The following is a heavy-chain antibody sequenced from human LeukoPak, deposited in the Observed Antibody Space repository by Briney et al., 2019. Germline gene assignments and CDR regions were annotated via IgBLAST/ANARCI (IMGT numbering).Heavy chain of an antibody. V-gene: IGHV3-74*01. D-gene: IGHD3-22*01. CDR2: VNSDGTQA. CDR3: ARDSQYYYDTPGLYGGLNL. CDR1: KFTFSSYW. J-gene: IGHJ4*02. Sequence: GGSLRLSCAASKFTFSSYWMHWVRRAPGKGLVWVSRVNSDGTQASYADSVKGRFTISRDNAENTPYLQMDSLRAEDTAVYYCARDSQYYYDTPGLYGGLNLWGQGALVTVSS.